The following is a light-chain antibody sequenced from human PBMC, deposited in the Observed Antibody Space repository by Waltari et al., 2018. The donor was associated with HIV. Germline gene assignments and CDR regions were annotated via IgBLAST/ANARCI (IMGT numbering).Light chain of an antibody. J-gene: IGLJ2*01. Sequence: QSALTQPPSVSGLPGQSIPLSCTGTKSAVGGYNPVSWYQQTPGTAPKLLIYEVYNRPSGVPNRFSGTKSGNTASLNIFGLQAEDEADYHCSSFTGSSIIFGGGTKLTVL. CDR3: SSFTGSSII. V-gene: IGLV2-18*02. CDR1: KSAVGGYNP. CDR2: EVY.